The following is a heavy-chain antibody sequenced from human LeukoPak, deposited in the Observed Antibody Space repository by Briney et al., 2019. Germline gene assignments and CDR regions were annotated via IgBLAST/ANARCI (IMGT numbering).Heavy chain of an antibody. J-gene: IGHJ4*02. D-gene: IGHD5-18*01. CDR1: GGSISSGGYY. CDR2: IYYSGST. V-gene: IGHV4-31*03. Sequence: SETLSLTCTVSGGSISSGGYYWSWIRQHPGKGLEWIGYIYYSGSTYYNPSLKSRVTISVDTSKNQFSLKLSSVTAADTAVYYCARAGWKMGYSYGDWGQGTLVTVSS. CDR3: ARAGWKMGYSYGD.